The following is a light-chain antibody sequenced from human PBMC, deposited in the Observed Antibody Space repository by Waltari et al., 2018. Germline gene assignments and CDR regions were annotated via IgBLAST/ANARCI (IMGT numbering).Light chain of an antibody. V-gene: IGLV2-14*01. CDR3: SSYTSSSTSV. J-gene: IGLJ3*02. CDR2: DVS. CDR1: SSDVGGYNY. Sequence: QSALTQPASVSGSPGQSITISCTGTSSDVGGYNYVSWYQQHPGKAPKLMIYDVSKRPSGVSNRFSVYKSGNTASLTSSGLQAEDEADYYCSSYTSSSTSVFGGGTKLTVL.